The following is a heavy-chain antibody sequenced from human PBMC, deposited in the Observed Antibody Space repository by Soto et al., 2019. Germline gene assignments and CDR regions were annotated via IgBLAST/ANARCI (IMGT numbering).Heavy chain of an antibody. CDR2: IVVGSGNT. D-gene: IGHD2-15*01. CDR1: GFTFTSSA. V-gene: IGHV1-58*01. J-gene: IGHJ6*02. CDR3: AAAGRGYCSGGSCYSSSLYGMDV. Sequence: ASVKVSCKASGFTFTSSAVQWVRQALGQRLEWIGWIVVGSGNTNYAQKFQERVTITRDMSTSTAYMELSSLRSEDTAVYYCAAAGRGYCSGGSCYSSSLYGMDVWGQGTTVTVSS.